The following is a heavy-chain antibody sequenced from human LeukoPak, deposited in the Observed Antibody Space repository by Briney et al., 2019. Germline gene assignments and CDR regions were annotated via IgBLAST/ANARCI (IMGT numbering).Heavy chain of an antibody. CDR1: EFTFMTSW. V-gene: IGHV3-11*06. Sequence: GGSLRLSCVASEFTFMTSWMSWVRQPAGKGLEWLSYISGNSGDTNYAGSVTSRFTITRHNAKNSLYLQMNSLRVEGTAVYYCARDPRTVRIWGQGTLVTVSS. D-gene: IGHD1-1*01. CDR2: ISGNSGDT. J-gene: IGHJ4*02. CDR3: ARDPRTVRI.